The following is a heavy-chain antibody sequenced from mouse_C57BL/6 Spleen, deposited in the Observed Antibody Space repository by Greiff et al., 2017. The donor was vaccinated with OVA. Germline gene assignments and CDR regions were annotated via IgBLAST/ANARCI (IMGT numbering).Heavy chain of an antibody. CDR3: TEGTGTRYFDV. CDR1: GYTFTDYE. CDR2: IDPETGGT. J-gene: IGHJ1*03. D-gene: IGHD4-1*01. V-gene: IGHV1-15*01. Sequence: VKLMESGAELVRPGASVTLSCKASGYTFTDYEMHWVKQTPVHGLEWIGAIDPETGGTAYNQKFKGKAILTADKSSSTAYMELRSLTSEDSAVYYCTEGTGTRYFDVWGTGTTVTVSS.